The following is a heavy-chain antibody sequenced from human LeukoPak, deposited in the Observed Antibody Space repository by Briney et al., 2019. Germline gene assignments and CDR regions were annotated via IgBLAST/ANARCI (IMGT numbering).Heavy chain of an antibody. D-gene: IGHD3-9*01. Sequence: GGSLRLSCTASGFTLRDFSMNWVRQAPGKGLELVSHISPRSDIISYADSVKGRFTISRDNAKNSLYLQMNSLRGEDMAVYYCVRDHDWAFDYWGQGTLVPVPS. CDR3: VRDHDWAFDY. CDR1: GFTLRDFS. CDR2: ISPRSDII. J-gene: IGHJ4*02. V-gene: IGHV3-48*01.